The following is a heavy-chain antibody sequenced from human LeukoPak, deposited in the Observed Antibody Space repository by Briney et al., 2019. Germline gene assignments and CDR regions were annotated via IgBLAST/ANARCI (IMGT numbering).Heavy chain of an antibody. Sequence: KPGGSLRLSCTASGFTFSTYAMTWVRQAPGKGLEWISSMSSGSRYIYYADSVRGRFTISRDNTRNSLFLLMNNLRAEDTATYYCARDRPTGASRVFVVQWGQGTPVTVSS. CDR3: ARDRPTGASRVFVVQ. D-gene: IGHD2-15*01. CDR1: GFTFSTYA. CDR2: MSSGSRYI. J-gene: IGHJ4*02. V-gene: IGHV3-21*06.